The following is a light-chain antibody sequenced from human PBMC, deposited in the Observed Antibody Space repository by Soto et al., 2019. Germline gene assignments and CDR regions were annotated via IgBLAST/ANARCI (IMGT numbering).Light chain of an antibody. CDR3: VAWDASLNGYVV. V-gene: IGLV1-44*01. CDR2: SNN. Sequence: QSVLTQPPSASGTPGQRVTISFSGSSSNIGSNTVNWYQQLPGTAPKLVIYSNNQRPSGVPDRFSGSKSGTSASLAISGLQSEDEADYYCVAWDASLNGYVVFGGRTKLTVL. CDR1: SSNIGSNT. J-gene: IGLJ2*01.